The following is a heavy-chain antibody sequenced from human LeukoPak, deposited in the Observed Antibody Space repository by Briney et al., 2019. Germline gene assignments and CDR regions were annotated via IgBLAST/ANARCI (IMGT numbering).Heavy chain of an antibody. CDR3: ARVAGYCSGGSCPDDY. Sequence: PSQTLSLTCAVSGGSISSGGYSWSWIRQPPGKGLEWIGYIYHSGSTYYNPSLKSRVTISVDRSKNQFSLKLSSVTAADTAVYYCARVAGYCSGGSCPDDYWGQGTLVTVSS. D-gene: IGHD2-15*01. J-gene: IGHJ4*02. CDR1: GGSISSGGYS. V-gene: IGHV4-30-2*01. CDR2: IYHSGST.